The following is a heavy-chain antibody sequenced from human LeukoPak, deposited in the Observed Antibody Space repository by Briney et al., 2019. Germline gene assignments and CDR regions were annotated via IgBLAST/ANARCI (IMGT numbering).Heavy chain of an antibody. CDR1: GFTFSSYE. CDR3: ARDGVRYNWNDVGLGY. Sequence: GGSLRLSCAASGFTFSSYEMNWVRQSPGQGLECISYISSDYRTIYYADSVKGRFTISRDSAKNSLYLQMNSLRAEDTAVYYCARDGVRYNWNDVGLGYWGQGTLVTVSS. J-gene: IGHJ4*02. V-gene: IGHV3-48*03. CDR2: ISSDYRTI. D-gene: IGHD1-20*01.